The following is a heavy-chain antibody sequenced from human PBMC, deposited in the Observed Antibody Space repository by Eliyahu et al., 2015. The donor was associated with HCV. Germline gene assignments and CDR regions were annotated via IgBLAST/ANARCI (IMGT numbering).Heavy chain of an antibody. V-gene: IGHV1-8*01. CDR3: ARGVEELDSSGYYPINWFDP. CDR1: GYTFTSXD. Sequence: QVQLVQSGAEVKKPGASVKVXCKASGYTFTSXDXXWVRQATGQGLEWMGWMNPNSGNTGYAQKFQGRVTMTRNTSISTAYMELSSLRSEDTAVYYCARGVEELDSSGYYPINWFDPWGQGTLVTVSS. CDR2: MNPNSGNT. J-gene: IGHJ5*02. D-gene: IGHD3-22*01.